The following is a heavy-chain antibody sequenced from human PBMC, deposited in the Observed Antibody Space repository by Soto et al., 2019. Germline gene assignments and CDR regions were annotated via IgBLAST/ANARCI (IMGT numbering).Heavy chain of an antibody. CDR3: ARDRSACSGGSCYSLSGFDY. D-gene: IGHD2-15*01. Sequence: GGSLRLSCAASGFTFSSYSMNWVRQAPGKGLEWVSSISSSSSYIYYADSVKGRFTISSDNAKNSLYLQMNSLRAEDTAVYYCARDRSACSGGSCYSLSGFDYWGQGTLVTVSS. CDR2: ISSSSSYI. J-gene: IGHJ4*02. CDR1: GFTFSSYS. V-gene: IGHV3-21*01.